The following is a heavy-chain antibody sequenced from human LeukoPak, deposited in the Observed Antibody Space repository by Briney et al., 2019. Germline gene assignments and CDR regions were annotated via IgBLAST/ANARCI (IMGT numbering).Heavy chain of an antibody. CDR2: ISAYNGNT. D-gene: IGHD6-19*01. J-gene: IGHJ5*02. CDR3: ARALMAGTGSWFDP. CDR1: GYTFTSYY. Sequence: GASVKVSCKASGYTFTSYYMHWVRQAPGQGLEWMGWISAYNGNTNYAQKLQGRVTMTTDTSTSTAYMELRSLRSDDTAVYYCARALMAGTGSWFDPWGQGTLVTVSS. V-gene: IGHV1-18*04.